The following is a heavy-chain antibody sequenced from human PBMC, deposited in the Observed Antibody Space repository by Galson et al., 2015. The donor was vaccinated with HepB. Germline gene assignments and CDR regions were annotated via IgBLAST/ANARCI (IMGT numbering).Heavy chain of an antibody. D-gene: IGHD3-22*01. Sequence: SLRLSCAASGFTFSDHYIDWVRQAPGQGLEWVGRARNKAYNYITQYAPSVQDRFSISRDDSQNSVYLQMNSLKPEDTAVYYCARVAGGTSGYNYFVPEFYFDHWGQGTLVTVSS. CDR1: GFTFSDHY. J-gene: IGHJ4*02. CDR3: ARVAGGTSGYNYFVPEFYFDH. CDR2: ARNKAYNYIT. V-gene: IGHV3-72*01.